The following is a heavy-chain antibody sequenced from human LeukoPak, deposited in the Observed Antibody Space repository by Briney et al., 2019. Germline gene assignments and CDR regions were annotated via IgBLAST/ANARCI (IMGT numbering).Heavy chain of an antibody. D-gene: IGHD1-7*01. J-gene: IGHJ6*03. V-gene: IGHV3-23*01. CDR2: ISGSGGST. Sequence: GGSLRLSCAASGFTFSSYAMSWVRQAPGQGLEWVSAISGSGGSTYYADSVKGRFTISRDNSKNTLYLQMNSLRAEDTAVYYCAKSIEELIRGTYYYYSYMDVWGKGTTVIVSS. CDR1: GFTFSSYA. CDR3: AKSIEELIRGTYYYYSYMDV.